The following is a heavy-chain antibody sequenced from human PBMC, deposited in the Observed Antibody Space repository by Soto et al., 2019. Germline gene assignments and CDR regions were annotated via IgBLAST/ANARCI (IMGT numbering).Heavy chain of an antibody. V-gene: IGHV1-3*01. D-gene: IGHD3-22*01. CDR1: GYSFTDFA. CDR3: TNYDSSGPPYYFDY. CDR2: INADKGDT. Sequence: GASVKVSCKASGYSFTDFAMHWVRLASGQRLEWMGWINADKGDTKYSPKFQGRVTITRDTSATTVYMELRSLRSEDTAAYYCTNYDSSGPPYYFDYWGQGTLVTVSS. J-gene: IGHJ4*02.